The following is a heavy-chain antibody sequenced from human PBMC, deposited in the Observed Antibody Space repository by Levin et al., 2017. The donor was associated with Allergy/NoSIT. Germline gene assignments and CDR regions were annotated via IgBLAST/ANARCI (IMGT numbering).Heavy chain of an antibody. V-gene: IGHV3-74*01. CDR3: ATAGAVAVY. CDR2: IDSDGSSI. D-gene: IGHD6-19*01. Sequence: QPGESLKISCAASGFTFSTHWLHWVRQTPGKGLAWVARIDSDGSSIAYADSVKGRFTISRDNAKNTLYLQMNSLRAEDTAVYYCATAGAVAVYWGQGTLVTVSS. J-gene: IGHJ4*02. CDR1: GFTFSTHW.